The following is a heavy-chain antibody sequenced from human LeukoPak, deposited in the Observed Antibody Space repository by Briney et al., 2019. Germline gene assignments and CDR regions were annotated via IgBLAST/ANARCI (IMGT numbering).Heavy chain of an antibody. CDR1: GGSFSGYY. J-gene: IGHJ5*02. Sequence: DPLETLSLTCAVYGGSFSGYYWSWIRQPPGKGLEWIGEINHSGSTNYNPSLKSRVTISVDTSKNQFSLKLSSVTAADTAVYYCARGYNWNYGWDPWSQGTLVTVSS. CDR2: INHSGST. D-gene: IGHD1-7*01. V-gene: IGHV4-34*01. CDR3: ARGYNWNYGWDP.